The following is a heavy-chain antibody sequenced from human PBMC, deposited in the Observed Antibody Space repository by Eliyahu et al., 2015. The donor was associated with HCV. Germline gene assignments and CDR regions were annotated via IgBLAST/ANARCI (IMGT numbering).Heavy chain of an antibody. Sequence: QVQLQESGPGLVKPSETLSLTCTVSGGSISSYYWSWIRQPPGKGLEWIGYIYYSGSTNYNPSLKSRVTISVDTSKNQFSLKLSSVTAADTAVYYCACHAGGNWFDPWGQGTLVTVSS. D-gene: IGHD6-13*01. CDR2: IYYSGST. J-gene: IGHJ5*02. CDR1: GGSISSYY. CDR3: ACHAGGNWFDP. V-gene: IGHV4-59*08.